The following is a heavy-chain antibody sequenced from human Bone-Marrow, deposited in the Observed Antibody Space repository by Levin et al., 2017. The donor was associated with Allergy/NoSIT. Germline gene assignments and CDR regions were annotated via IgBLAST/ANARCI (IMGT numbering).Heavy chain of an antibody. CDR2: IYPGDSDT. Sequence: KVSCKGSGYTFITYYIAWVRQMPSKGLEWVGIIYPGDSDTRYSPSFRGQVTISADKSISTAYLQWDSLKASDTATYYCARHYTLDVWGQGTTVTVSS. CDR1: GYTFITYY. CDR3: ARHYTLDV. J-gene: IGHJ6*02. V-gene: IGHV5-51*01.